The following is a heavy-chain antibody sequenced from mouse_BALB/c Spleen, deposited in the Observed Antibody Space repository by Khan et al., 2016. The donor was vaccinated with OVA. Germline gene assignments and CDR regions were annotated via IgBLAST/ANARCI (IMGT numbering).Heavy chain of an antibody. J-gene: IGHJ4*01. Sequence: QVQLKESGPGLVAPSQSLSITCTVSGFSLTGYGVNWVRQPPGKGLEWLGMIWGDGSTDYNSVLKSRLSISKDNSKSQVFLKMNSLQTDDTARYYCARDYYGNYRDAMDYWGQGTSVTVSS. CDR1: GFSLTGYG. D-gene: IGHD2-1*01. CDR2: IWGDGST. V-gene: IGHV2-6-7*01. CDR3: ARDYYGNYRDAMDY.